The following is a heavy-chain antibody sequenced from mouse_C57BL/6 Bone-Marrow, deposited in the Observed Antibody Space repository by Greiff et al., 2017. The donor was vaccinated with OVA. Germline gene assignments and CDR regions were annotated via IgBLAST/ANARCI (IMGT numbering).Heavy chain of an antibody. CDR2: ISNLAYSI. Sequence: EVQLQESGGGLVQPGGSLKLSCAASGFTFSDYGMAWVRQAPRKGPEWVAFISNLAYSIYYADTVTGRVTISRENAKNTLYLEMSSLRSEDTAMYYCARHRDYYGSRNWYFDDWGTGTTVTVSS. D-gene: IGHD1-1*01. J-gene: IGHJ1*03. V-gene: IGHV5-15*01. CDR3: ARHRDYYGSRNWYFDD. CDR1: GFTFSDYG.